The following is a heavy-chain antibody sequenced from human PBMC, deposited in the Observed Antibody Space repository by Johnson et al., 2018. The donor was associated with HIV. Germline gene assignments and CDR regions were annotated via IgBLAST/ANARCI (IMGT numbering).Heavy chain of an antibody. J-gene: IGHJ3*02. CDR3: AKVVTSSSSWQDDAFDI. Sequence: VQLVESGGGLVQPGRSLRLSCAASGFTFDDYAMHWVRQAPGKGLEWVSGISWNSGSIGYADSVKGRFTISRDNAKNSLYLQMNSLRAEDTALYYCAKVVTSSSSWQDDAFDIWGQGTVVTVSS. D-gene: IGHD6-13*01. CDR2: ISWNSGSI. CDR1: GFTFDDYA. V-gene: IGHV3-9*01.